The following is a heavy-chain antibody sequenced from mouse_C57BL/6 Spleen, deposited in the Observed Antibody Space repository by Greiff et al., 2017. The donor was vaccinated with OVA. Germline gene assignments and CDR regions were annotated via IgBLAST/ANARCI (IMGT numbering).Heavy chain of an antibody. CDR2: INPYNGGT. V-gene: IGHV1-19*01. CDR3: ARDYLYAMDY. Sequence: EVKVVESGPVLVKPGASVKMSCKASGYTFTDYYMNWVKQSHGKSLEWIGVINPYNGGTSYNQKFKGKATLTVDKSSSTAYMELNSLTSEDSAVYYCARDYLYAMDYWGQGTSVTVSS. CDR1: GYTFTDYY. J-gene: IGHJ4*01. D-gene: IGHD2-4*01.